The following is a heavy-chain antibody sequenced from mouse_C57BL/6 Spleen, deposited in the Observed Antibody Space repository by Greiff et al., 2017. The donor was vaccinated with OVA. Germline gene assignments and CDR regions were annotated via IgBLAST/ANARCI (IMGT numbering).Heavy chain of an antibody. CDR2: IDPSDSYT. Sequence: VQLQQPGAELVMPGASVKLSCKASGYTFTSYWMHWVKQRPGQGLEWIGEIDPSDSYTNYNQKFKGKSTLTVDKSSSTAYMQLSSLTSEDSAVYYCAIYSNYVDYWGQGTTLTVSS. J-gene: IGHJ2*01. CDR3: AIYSNYVDY. V-gene: IGHV1-69*01. CDR1: GYTFTSYW. D-gene: IGHD2-5*01.